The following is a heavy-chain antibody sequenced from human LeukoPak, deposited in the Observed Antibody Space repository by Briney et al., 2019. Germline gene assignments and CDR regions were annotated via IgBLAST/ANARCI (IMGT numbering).Heavy chain of an antibody. Sequence: ASVKVSCKASGYTFTSYGISWVRQAPGQGLEWMGWISAYNGNTNYAQKLQGRVTMTTDTSTSTAYMELRSLRSDDTAVYYCARDRQWLVQDCYYYMDVWGKGTTVTVSS. CDR2: ISAYNGNT. J-gene: IGHJ6*03. CDR3: ARDRQWLVQDCYYYMDV. V-gene: IGHV1-18*01. CDR1: GYTFTSYG. D-gene: IGHD6-19*01.